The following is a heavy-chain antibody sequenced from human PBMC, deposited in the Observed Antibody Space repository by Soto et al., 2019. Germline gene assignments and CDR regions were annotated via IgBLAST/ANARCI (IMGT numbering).Heavy chain of an antibody. CDR3: AHIGWLGAPGNF. Sequence: EVQVLESGGALVQPGGSLRLSCPASGFTFSTYAMSWVRQTPGKGLDWVSTISGSGATTYYADSVKGRFTISRDNSNNTLSLQMNSLRAEATAVYYCAHIGWLGAPGNFWGQGILVTVSS. J-gene: IGHJ4*02. D-gene: IGHD3-22*01. V-gene: IGHV3-23*01. CDR2: ISGSGATT. CDR1: GFTFSTYA.